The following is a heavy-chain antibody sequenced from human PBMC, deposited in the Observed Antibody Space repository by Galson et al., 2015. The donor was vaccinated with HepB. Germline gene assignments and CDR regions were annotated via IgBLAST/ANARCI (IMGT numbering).Heavy chain of an antibody. CDR3: AKATLDGVVVVAATSDYFYHGMDV. CDR1: GFTFRSYA. V-gene: IGHV3-23*01. D-gene: IGHD2-15*01. J-gene: IGHJ6*02. Sequence: SLRLSCAASGFTFRSYAMSWVRRAPGKGLEWVSGISGTGGDTFYVDSVKGRFTISRDNFQNTLYLQMNSLRVEDTAVYYCAKATLDGVVVVAATSDYFYHGMDVWGQGTTVTVS. CDR2: ISGTGGDT.